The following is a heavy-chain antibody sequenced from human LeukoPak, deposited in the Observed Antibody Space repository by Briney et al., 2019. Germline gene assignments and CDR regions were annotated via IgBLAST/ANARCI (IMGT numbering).Heavy chain of an antibody. CDR2: IYHSGST. J-gene: IGHJ4*02. V-gene: IGHV4-30-2*01. CDR3: ARGYGDYDY. Sequence: PSETLSLTCAVSGGSITSGSSSWSWIRQPPGRGLEWIGYIYHSGSTYYNPSLKSRVTISVDRSKNQFSLKLSSVAAADTGVYYCARGYGDYDYWGQGTLVTVSS. D-gene: IGHD4-17*01. CDR1: GGSITSGSSS.